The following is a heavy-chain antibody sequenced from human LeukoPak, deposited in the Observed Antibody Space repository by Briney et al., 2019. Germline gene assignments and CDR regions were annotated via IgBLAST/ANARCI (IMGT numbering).Heavy chain of an antibody. D-gene: IGHD6-19*01. CDR3: ARDKPPQWQGRSYYFDY. CDR2: IYHSGST. Sequence: SETLSLTCTVSGGSISSSSYYWGWIRQPPGKGLEWIGSIYHSGSTYYNPSLKSRVTISVDTSKNQFSLKLRSVTAADTAVYYCARDKPPQWQGRSYYFDYWGQGTLVTVSS. V-gene: IGHV4-39*07. CDR1: GGSISSSSYY. J-gene: IGHJ4*02.